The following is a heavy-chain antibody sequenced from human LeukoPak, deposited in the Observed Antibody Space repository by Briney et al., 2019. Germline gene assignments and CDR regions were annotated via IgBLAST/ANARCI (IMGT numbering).Heavy chain of an antibody. V-gene: IGHV1-69*04. Sequence: SVKVSCKASGYTFTSYDINWVRQAPGQGLEWMGRIIPILGIANYAQKFQGRVTITADKSTSTAYMELSSLRSEDTAVYYCARDRWGVVPAAQMDYWGQGTLVTVSS. CDR3: ARDRWGVVPAAQMDY. CDR2: IIPILGIA. J-gene: IGHJ4*02. CDR1: GYTFTSYD. D-gene: IGHD2-2*01.